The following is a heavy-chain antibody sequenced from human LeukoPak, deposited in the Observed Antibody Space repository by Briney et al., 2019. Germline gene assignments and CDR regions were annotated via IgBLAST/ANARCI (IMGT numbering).Heavy chain of an antibody. V-gene: IGHV3-30*04. J-gene: IGHJ4*02. CDR3: ARDSGFRYCSSTSCYEYYFDY. CDR2: ISYDGGNK. Sequence: GGSLRLSCAASGFTFSSYAMHWVRQAPGKGLEWVAVISYDGGNKYYADSVKGRFTISRDNSKNTLYLQMNSLRAEDTAVYYCARDSGFRYCSSTSCYEYYFDYWGQGTLVTVSS. CDR1: GFTFSSYA. D-gene: IGHD2-2*01.